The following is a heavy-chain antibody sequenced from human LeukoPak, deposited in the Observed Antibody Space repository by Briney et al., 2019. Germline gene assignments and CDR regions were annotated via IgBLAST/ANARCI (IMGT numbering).Heavy chain of an antibody. CDR2: ISSNGGST. V-gene: IGHV3-64*01. D-gene: IGHD2-21*02. CDR1: VFTFSSYA. J-gene: IGHJ5*02. Sequence: PGGSLRLSCAASVFTFSSYAMHWVRQAPGKGREYVSAISSNGGSTYYANSVKGRFTVSRDNSKNTLYLQMGSLRAEDMAVYYCARVLGGDGDNWFDPWGQGTLVTVSS. CDR3: ARVLGGDGDNWFDP.